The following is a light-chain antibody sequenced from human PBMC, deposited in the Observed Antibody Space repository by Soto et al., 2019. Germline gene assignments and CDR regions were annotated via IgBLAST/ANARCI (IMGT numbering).Light chain of an antibody. CDR3: SSYAGRSTLV. V-gene: IGLV2-8*01. CDR1: SSDIGDYNY. CDR2: EVT. Sequence: QSVLNQPPSASGSPGQSVTISYTGTSSDIGDYNYVSWYQQHPGKVPKLIIFEVTERPSGVPDRFSGSKSGVTASLTVSGLQPADEAIYYCSSYAGRSTLVFGGGTKLTVL. J-gene: IGLJ2*01.